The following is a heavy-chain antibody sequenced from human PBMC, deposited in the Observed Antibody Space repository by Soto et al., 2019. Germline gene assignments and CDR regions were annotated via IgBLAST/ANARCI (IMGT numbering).Heavy chain of an antibody. Sequence: QVQLVESGGGVVQPGRSLRLSCAASGFTFSGYAMHWVRQAPGKGLEWVAVISYDGNNKYYADSVKGRFTISRDNSKNTLHLQMNSLRAEDTAVYYCARVGVPAAIVYYYYGMDVWGQGTTVTVSS. CDR3: ARVGVPAAIVYYYYGMDV. CDR2: ISYDGNNK. J-gene: IGHJ6*02. V-gene: IGHV3-30-3*01. CDR1: GFTFSGYA. D-gene: IGHD2-2*01.